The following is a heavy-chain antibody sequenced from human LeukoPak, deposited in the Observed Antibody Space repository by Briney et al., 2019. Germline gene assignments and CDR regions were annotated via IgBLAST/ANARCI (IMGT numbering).Heavy chain of an antibody. J-gene: IGHJ6*02. CDR1: GFTFSSYW. Sequence: PGGSLRLSCAASGFTFSSYWMSWVRQAPGKGLEWVANIKQDGSEKYYVDSVKGRFTISRDNAKNSLYLQMNSLRAEDTAVYYCARESVLLWFGELFHYGMDVWGQGTTVTVSS. V-gene: IGHV3-7*01. CDR3: ARESVLLWFGELFHYGMDV. CDR2: IKQDGSEK. D-gene: IGHD3-10*01.